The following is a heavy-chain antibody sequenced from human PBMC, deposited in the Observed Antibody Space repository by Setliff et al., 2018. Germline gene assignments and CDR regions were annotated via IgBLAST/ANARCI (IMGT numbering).Heavy chain of an antibody. CDR1: TFTFSKYA. CDR3: AKRKGIAALDY. V-gene: IGHV3-30*02. D-gene: IGHD2-15*01. J-gene: IGHJ4*02. CDR2: IWSDGTNK. Sequence: GGSLRLSCVASTFTFSKYAITWVRQAPGKGLEWVAFIWSDGTNKYYADSVKGRFTISKDNSKNTLYLQMNSLRTEDTAVYYCAKRKGIAALDYWGQGTLVTVSS.